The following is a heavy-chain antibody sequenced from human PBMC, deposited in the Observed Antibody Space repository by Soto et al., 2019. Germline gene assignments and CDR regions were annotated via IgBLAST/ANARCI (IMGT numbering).Heavy chain of an antibody. CDR2: IIPIFGTA. Sequence: QVQLVQSGAEVKKPGSSVKVSCKASGGTFSSYAISWVRQAPGQGLEWMGGIIPIFGTANDAQKFQGRVTITADETTRTAYMGLSSLRSEDTAVYSCASPWEVTTEDGRYGMDVWGQGTTVTVSS. V-gene: IGHV1-69*12. J-gene: IGHJ6*02. CDR1: GGTFSSYA. D-gene: IGHD4-17*01. CDR3: ASPWEVTTEDGRYGMDV.